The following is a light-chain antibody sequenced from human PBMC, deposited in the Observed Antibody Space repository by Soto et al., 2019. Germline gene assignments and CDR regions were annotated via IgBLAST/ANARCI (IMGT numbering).Light chain of an antibody. CDR1: QSISSW. J-gene: IGKJ1*01. CDR3: KQYNSYSTWT. CDR2: KAS. Sequence: DIQMTQSPSTLSASVGDRVTITCRASQSISSWLAWYQQKPGKAPKLLIYKASSLASGVPSRFSGSGSGTEFTLTISSLQPDDFATYYCKQYNSYSTWTFGQGTKVEIK. V-gene: IGKV1-5*03.